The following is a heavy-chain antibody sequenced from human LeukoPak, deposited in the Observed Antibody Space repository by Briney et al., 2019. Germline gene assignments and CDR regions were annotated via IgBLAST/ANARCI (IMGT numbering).Heavy chain of an antibody. CDR2: INDSGRT. V-gene: IGHV4-34*01. Sequence: SGTLSLTCAVYGGSFSGYYWGWIRQSPGKGPEWIGEINDSGRTNYNPSLKSRVTILVDSSKNQFSLRFNSVTAADAAVYYCARNSVGFGGYYYFDSWGQGVRVTVSS. CDR3: ARNSVGFGGYYYFDS. J-gene: IGHJ4*02. D-gene: IGHD3-10*01. CDR1: GGSFSGYY.